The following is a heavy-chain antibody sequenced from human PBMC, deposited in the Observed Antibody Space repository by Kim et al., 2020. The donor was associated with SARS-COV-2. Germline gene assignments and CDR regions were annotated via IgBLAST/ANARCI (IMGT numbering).Heavy chain of an antibody. CDR3: TREDYGFDY. V-gene: IGHV5-51*01. J-gene: IGHJ4*02. CDR1: GYSFTTYW. D-gene: IGHD4-17*01. CDR2: IYPGDSDT. Sequence: GESLKISCKASGYSFTTYWIGWVRQMPGKGLEWMGIIYPGDSDTRYSPSFQGQVIISADKSTTTAFLYWSSLKASDTAIYYCTREDYGFDYWGQGTLVTVST.